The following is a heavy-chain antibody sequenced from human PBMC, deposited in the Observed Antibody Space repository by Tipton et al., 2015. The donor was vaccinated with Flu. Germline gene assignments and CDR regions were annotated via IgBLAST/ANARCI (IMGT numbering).Heavy chain of an antibody. D-gene: IGHD6-13*01. J-gene: IGHJ6*02. Sequence: SLRLSCAASGFTFDDYAMHWVRQAPGKGLEWVSGISWNSGSIGYADSVKGRFTISRDNAKNSLYLQMNSLRAEDMALYYCAKDGGGQQLLYGMDVWGQGTTVTVSS. CDR3: AKDGGGQQLLYGMDV. V-gene: IGHV3-9*03. CDR2: ISWNSGSI. CDR1: GFTFDDYA.